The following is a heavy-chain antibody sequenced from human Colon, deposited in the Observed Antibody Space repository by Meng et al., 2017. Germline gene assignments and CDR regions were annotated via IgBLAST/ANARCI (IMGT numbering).Heavy chain of an antibody. D-gene: IGHD3-10*01. J-gene: IGHJ4*02. CDR2: LSYGGST. CDR1: GGFLNSDDFY. CDR3: ASYYYGQGGRGY. Sequence: QVQLQESGPGLVKPSQTASLTCTVSGGFLNSDDFYWSWIRQSPGGGLEWIGLLSYGGSTFYNPSLRSRVAISADTSKSQFSLYLRSVTAADTAVYYCASYYYGQGGRGYWGQGTLVTVSS. V-gene: IGHV4-30-4*01.